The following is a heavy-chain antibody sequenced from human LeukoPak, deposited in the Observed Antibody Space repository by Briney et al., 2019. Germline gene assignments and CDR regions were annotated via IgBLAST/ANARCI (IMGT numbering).Heavy chain of an antibody. CDR1: GGSVSGADYY. V-gene: IGHV4-61*08. J-gene: IGHJ3*02. CDR2: IYYSGST. Sequence: SETLSLTCTVSGGSVSGADYYWNWIRQPPGKGLEWIGYIYYSGSTNYNPSLKSRVTMSVDTSKHQFSLTLSSMTAADTAVYYCARPSRSVSTAGAFDIWGQGTMVTVSS. D-gene: IGHD5/OR15-5a*01. CDR3: ARPSRSVSTAGAFDI.